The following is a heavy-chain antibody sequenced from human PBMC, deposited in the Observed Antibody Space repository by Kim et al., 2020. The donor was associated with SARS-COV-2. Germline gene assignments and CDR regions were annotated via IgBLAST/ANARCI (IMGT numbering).Heavy chain of an antibody. CDR3: ARDRYDSSAVFFDY. CDR2: ISSSGSTI. V-gene: IGHV3-48*03. J-gene: IGHJ4*02. D-gene: IGHD3-22*01. CDR1: GFTFSSYE. Sequence: GGSLRLSCAASGFTFSSYEMNWVRQAPGKGLEWVSYISSSGSTIYYADSVKGRFTISRDNAKNSLYLQMNSLRAEDTAVYYCARDRYDSSAVFFDYWGQGTLVTVSS.